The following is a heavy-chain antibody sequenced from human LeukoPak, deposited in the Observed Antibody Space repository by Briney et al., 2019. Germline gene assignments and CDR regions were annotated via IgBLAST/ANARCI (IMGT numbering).Heavy chain of an antibody. CDR1: GGTFSSYA. CDR3: ARDSVVTPGAFDI. CDR2: IIPIFGTA. V-gene: IGHV1-69*05. J-gene: IGHJ3*02. D-gene: IGHD4-23*01. Sequence: SVKVSCKASGGTFSSYAISWVRQAPGQGLEWMGRIIPIFGTANYAQKFQGRVTITTDESTSTAYMELSSLRSEDTAVYYCARDSVVTPGAFDIWGQGTMVTVSS.